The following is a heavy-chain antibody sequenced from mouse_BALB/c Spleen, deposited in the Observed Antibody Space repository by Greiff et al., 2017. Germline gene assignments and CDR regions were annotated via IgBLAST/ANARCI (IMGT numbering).Heavy chain of an antibody. CDR2: IDPENGDT. V-gene: IGHV14-4*02. CDR3: NGAYDYDGCHYFDY. J-gene: IGHJ2*01. CDR1: GFNIKDYY. Sequence: VQLKQSGAELVRSGASVKLSCTASGFNIKDYYMHWVKQRPEQGLEWIGWIDPENGDTEYAPKFQGKATMTADTSSNTAYLQLSSLTSEDTAVYCCNGAYDYDGCHYFDYWGQGTTLTVSS. D-gene: IGHD2-4*01.